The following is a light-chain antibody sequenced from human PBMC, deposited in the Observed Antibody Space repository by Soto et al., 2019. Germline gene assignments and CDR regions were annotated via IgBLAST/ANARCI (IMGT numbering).Light chain of an antibody. CDR2: VVS. CDR3: TSYTSIDSLDV. CDR1: SSDVGGYNY. V-gene: IGLV2-14*01. Sequence: QSALTQPASVSGSPGQSITISCTGSSSDVGGYNYVSWYQQHPGKAPKLMIYVVSNRPSGVSNRFSGSKSGSTASLTISGLHAEDEADYYCTSYTSIDSLDVFGTGTKLTVL. J-gene: IGLJ1*01.